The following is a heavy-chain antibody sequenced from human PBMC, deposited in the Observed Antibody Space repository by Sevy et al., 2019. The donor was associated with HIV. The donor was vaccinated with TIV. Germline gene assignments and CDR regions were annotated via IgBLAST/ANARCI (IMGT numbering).Heavy chain of an antibody. Sequence: ASVKVSCKASGYTFTSYGISWVRQAPGQGLEWMGWISAYNGNTNYAQKLQGRVTMTTDTSTSTAYMGLRSLRSDDTAVYYCARGPVKVRGDYYYMDVWGKGTTVTVSS. V-gene: IGHV1-18*01. CDR1: GYTFTSYG. CDR3: ARGPVKVRGDYYYMDV. D-gene: IGHD3-10*01. J-gene: IGHJ6*03. CDR2: ISAYNGNT.